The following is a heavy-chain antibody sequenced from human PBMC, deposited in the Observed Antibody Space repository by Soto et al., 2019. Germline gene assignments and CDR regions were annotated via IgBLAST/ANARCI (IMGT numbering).Heavy chain of an antibody. D-gene: IGHD6-13*01. J-gene: IGHJ3*02. CDR1: GGSISGGGYS. Sequence: SETLSLTCAVSGGSISGGGYSWSWIRQPPGKGLEWIGYIYHSGSTYYNPSLKSRVTISVDRSKNQFSLKLSSVTAADTAVYYCARAIAAAGTRAFDIWGQGTMVTVSS. V-gene: IGHV4-30-2*01. CDR2: IYHSGST. CDR3: ARAIAAAGTRAFDI.